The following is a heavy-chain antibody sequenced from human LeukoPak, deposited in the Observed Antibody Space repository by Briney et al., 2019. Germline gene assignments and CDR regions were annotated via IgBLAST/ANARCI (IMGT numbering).Heavy chain of an antibody. CDR1: GGSISSYY. J-gene: IGHJ3*02. Sequence: SETLSLTCTVSGGSISSYYWSWIRQPPGKGLEWIGYIYYSGRTNYNPSLKSRVTISVDTSKNQFSLKLSSVTAADTAVYYCARYDSGNSNDAFDIWGQGTMVTVSS. CDR2: IYYSGRT. V-gene: IGHV4-59*01. D-gene: IGHD4-23*01. CDR3: ARYDSGNSNDAFDI.